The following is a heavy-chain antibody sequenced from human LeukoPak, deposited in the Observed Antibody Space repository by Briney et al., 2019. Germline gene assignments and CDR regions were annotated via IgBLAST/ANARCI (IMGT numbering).Heavy chain of an antibody. J-gene: IGHJ4*02. Sequence: ASVKVSCKASGGTFSSYAISWVRQAPGQGLEWMGRIIPILGIANYAQKFQGRVTITADKSTSTAYMELSSLRSEDTAVYYCARRYNYGSFDYWGQGTLVTVSS. CDR3: ARRYNYGSFDY. D-gene: IGHD1-1*01. V-gene: IGHV1-69*04. CDR1: GGTFSSYA. CDR2: IIPILGIA.